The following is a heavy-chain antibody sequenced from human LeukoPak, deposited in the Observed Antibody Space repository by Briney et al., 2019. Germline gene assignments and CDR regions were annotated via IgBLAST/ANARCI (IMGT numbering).Heavy chain of an antibody. CDR3: ARAAVVTSPFDY. D-gene: IGHD4-23*01. J-gene: IGHJ4*02. CDR2: ISSSGGTI. CDR1: GFTFSDYY. V-gene: IGHV3-11*01. Sequence: GGSLRLSCAASGFTFSDYYMSWIRQAPGKGLEWVSYISSSGGTIYFADSVKDRFTISRDNAKNSLDLQMNSLRAEDTAMYYCARAAVVTSPFDYWGQGTLVTVSS.